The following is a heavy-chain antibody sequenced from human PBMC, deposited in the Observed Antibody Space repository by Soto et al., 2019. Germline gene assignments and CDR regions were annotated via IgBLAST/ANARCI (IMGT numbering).Heavy chain of an antibody. Sequence: QVQLVESGGGVVQPGRSLRLSCAASGFTFSNYGMHWVRQTPGKGLEWVAVISYDGSNKYYADSVKGRFTISRDNSKNPLYLQMNSLRAEDTAVYYCAKAPAVGATRLTEYFQHWGQGTLVTVSS. D-gene: IGHD1-26*01. CDR1: GFTFSNYG. CDR2: ISYDGSNK. J-gene: IGHJ1*01. CDR3: AKAPAVGATRLTEYFQH. V-gene: IGHV3-30*18.